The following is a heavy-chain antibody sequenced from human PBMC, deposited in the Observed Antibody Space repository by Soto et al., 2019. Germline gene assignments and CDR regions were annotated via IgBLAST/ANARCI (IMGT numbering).Heavy chain of an antibody. CDR2: INHSGST. CDR3: ARDKITGLFDY. J-gene: IGHJ4*02. D-gene: IGHD2-8*02. CDR1: GGSFSGYY. Sequence: QVQLQQWGAGLLKPSETLSLTCAVYGGSFSGYYWTWIRQPPGTGLEWIGEINHSGSTNYNPSLQSRVTISVDTSTNPFSLKLTSVTAADTAVYYCARDKITGLFDYWGQGTLVTVSS. V-gene: IGHV4-34*01.